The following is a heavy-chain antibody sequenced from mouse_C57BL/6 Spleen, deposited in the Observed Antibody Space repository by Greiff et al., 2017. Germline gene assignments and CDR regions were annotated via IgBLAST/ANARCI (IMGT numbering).Heavy chain of an antibody. J-gene: IGHJ2*01. CDR2: IYPGDGDT. D-gene: IGHD2-5*01. CDR1: GYAFSSSW. Sequence: VQLQQSGPELVKPGASVKISCKASGYAFSSSWMNWVKQRPGKGLEWIGRIYPGDGDTNYNGKFKGKATLTADKSSSTAYMQLSSLTSEDSAVYFCARSRSNYVYFDYWGQGTTLTVSS. V-gene: IGHV1-82*01. CDR3: ARSRSNYVYFDY.